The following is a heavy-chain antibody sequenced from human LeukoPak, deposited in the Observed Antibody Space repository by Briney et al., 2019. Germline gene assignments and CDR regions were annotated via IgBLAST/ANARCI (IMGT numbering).Heavy chain of an antibody. Sequence: GASVKVSCKASGYTFTSYGISWVRQAPGQGLEWMGWISAYNGNTNYAQKLQGKVTMTTDTSTSTAYMELRSLRSDDTAVYYCARDPSSVPKPSSFDYRGQGTLVTVSS. D-gene: IGHD3-10*01. CDR1: GYTFTSYG. V-gene: IGHV1-18*01. CDR3: ARDPSSVPKPSSFDY. J-gene: IGHJ4*02. CDR2: ISAYNGNT.